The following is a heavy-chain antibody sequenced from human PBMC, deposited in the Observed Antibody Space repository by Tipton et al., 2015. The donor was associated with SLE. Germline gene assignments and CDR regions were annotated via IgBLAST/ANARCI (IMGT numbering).Heavy chain of an antibody. D-gene: IGHD2-8*02. V-gene: IGHV1-58*02. CDR2: IVVGSGLT. CDR1: GFTFSTSA. Sequence: QLVQSGAEVKKPGTSVKVSCKASGFTFSTSAMHWVRQARGQRLEWIGWIVVGSGLTTYAQKFQERVTISSDMSTTTVFLELSSLGSDDTAMYYCAATVTALSGAVYYGMDVWGHGTTVTVSS. J-gene: IGHJ6*02. CDR3: AATVTALSGAVYYGMDV.